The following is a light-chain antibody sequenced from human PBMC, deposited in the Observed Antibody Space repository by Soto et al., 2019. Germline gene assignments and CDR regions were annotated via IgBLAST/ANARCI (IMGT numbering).Light chain of an antibody. CDR3: AAWDDSLNGVV. CDR1: TFNLGSNT. V-gene: IGLV1-44*01. J-gene: IGLJ2*01. Sequence: QSVLTQPPSASGTPGQRVTISCSGSTFNLGSNTVNWYQQLPGTAPKLLIYRNNQRSSGVPDRFSGSKSGTSASLAISGLQSEDEADYYCAAWDDSLNGVVFGGGTKLTVL. CDR2: RNN.